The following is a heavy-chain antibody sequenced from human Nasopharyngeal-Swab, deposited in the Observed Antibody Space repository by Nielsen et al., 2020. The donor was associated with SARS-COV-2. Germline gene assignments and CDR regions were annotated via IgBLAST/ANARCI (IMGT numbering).Heavy chain of an antibody. D-gene: IGHD1-14*01. Sequence: GESLKISCAASGFIFSASAIHWVRQASGKGLEWVGRIGDKDHNYATTYGASVQGRFTISRDGSKNTAFLQMDSLKTEDTALYYCTTGFYFDYWGQGTLVTVSS. CDR3: TTGFYFDY. V-gene: IGHV3-73*01. J-gene: IGHJ4*02. CDR1: GFIFSASA. CDR2: IGDKDHNYAT.